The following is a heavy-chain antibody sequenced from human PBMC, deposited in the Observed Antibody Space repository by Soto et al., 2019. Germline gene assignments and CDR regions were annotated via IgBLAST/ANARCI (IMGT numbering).Heavy chain of an antibody. J-gene: IGHJ4*02. CDR2: IYYTGST. CDR1: GDSISNYY. Sequence: SETLSLTCTVSGDSISNYYWSWIRQPPGKRLEWIGYIYYTGSTTYNPSLESRVTMSVDTSKNQFSLKLNSVNAADTAVYYCAKYRRTEEEGYTLDYWGRGTLVTVSS. D-gene: IGHD6-13*01. V-gene: IGHV4-59*01. CDR3: AKYRRTEEEGYTLDY.